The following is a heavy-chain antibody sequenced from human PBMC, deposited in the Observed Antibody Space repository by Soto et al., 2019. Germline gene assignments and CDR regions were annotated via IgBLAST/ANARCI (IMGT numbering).Heavy chain of an antibody. Sequence: PGGSLRLSCAASGFTFSSAWMSWVRQAPGKGLEWVGRIKSKTDGGTTDYAAPVKGRFTISRDDSKNTLYLQMNSPKTEDTAVYYCTTDRGIFLGGPRFDYWGQGTLVTVSS. CDR1: GFTFSSAW. CDR2: IKSKTDGGTT. V-gene: IGHV3-15*01. J-gene: IGHJ4*02. CDR3: TTDRGIFLGGPRFDY. D-gene: IGHD3-10*01.